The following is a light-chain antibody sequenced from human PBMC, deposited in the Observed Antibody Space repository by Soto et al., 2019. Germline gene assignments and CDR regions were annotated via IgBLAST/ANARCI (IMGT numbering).Light chain of an antibody. V-gene: IGLV2-14*01. CDR1: SSDVGSYNY. CDR2: EGS. CDR3: SSYTSSSTV. Sequence: QSVLTQPASVSGSPGQSITISCTGASSDVGSYNYVSWYQQHPGKAPELMIYEGSNRPSGVSSRFSGSKSGNTASLTISGLQAEDEADYYCSSYTSSSTVFGTGTKVTVL. J-gene: IGLJ1*01.